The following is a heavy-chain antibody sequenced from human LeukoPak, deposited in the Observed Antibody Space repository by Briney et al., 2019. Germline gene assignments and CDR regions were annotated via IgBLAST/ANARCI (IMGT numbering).Heavy chain of an antibody. CDR2: ISSSGSTI. J-gene: IGHJ4*02. Sequence: GRSLRLSCAASGFTFSSYEMNWVRQAPGKGLEWVSYISSSGSTIYYADSVKGRFTISRDNAKNSLYLQMNSLRAEDTAVYYCAREGSYHFDYWGQGTLVTVSS. CDR3: AREGSYHFDY. D-gene: IGHD1-26*01. CDR1: GFTFSSYE. V-gene: IGHV3-48*03.